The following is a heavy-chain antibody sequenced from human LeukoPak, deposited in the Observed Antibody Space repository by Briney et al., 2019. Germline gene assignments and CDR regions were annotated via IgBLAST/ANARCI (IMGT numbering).Heavy chain of an antibody. V-gene: IGHV4-61*02. Sequence: SETLSLTCTVSGGAISSGSHYWSWIRRSAGKGLEWIGRIHTSGTTNSNPSLKSRVTISVDTSKNQFSLKLSSVTAADTAVYYCAREYYDSNKAPAFDIWGQGTMVTVS. CDR2: IHTSGTT. CDR3: AREYYDSNKAPAFDI. J-gene: IGHJ3*02. CDR1: GGAISSGSHY. D-gene: IGHD3-22*01.